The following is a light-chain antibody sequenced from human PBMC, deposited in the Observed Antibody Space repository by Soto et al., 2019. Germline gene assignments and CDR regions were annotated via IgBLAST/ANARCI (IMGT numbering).Light chain of an antibody. CDR3: SSYTSSSTRV. Sequence: QSALTQPASVSGSPGQSITISCNGTSSDVGGYKYVSWYQQHPGKAPKLMIYDIRNRSSGVSNRFSGSKSGNTASLTISGLQAEDEADYYCSSYTSSSTRVFGTGTKVTVL. J-gene: IGLJ1*01. CDR1: SSDVGGYKY. V-gene: IGLV2-14*03. CDR2: DIR.